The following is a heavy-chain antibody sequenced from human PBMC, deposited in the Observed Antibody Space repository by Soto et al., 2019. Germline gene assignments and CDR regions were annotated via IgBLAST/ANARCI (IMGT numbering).Heavy chain of an antibody. J-gene: IGHJ4*02. CDR1: GGTFSSYA. CDR2: IIPIFGTA. D-gene: IGHD5-12*01. CDR3: AREVAGGYDFDY. V-gene: IGHV1-69*12. Sequence: QVQLVQSGAEVKKPGSSVKVSCKASGGTFSSYAISWVRQAPGQGLEWMGGIIPIFGTANYAQKFQGRVTIDAXXSTSTAYMELSSLRSEDTAVYYCAREVAGGYDFDYWGQGTLVTVSS.